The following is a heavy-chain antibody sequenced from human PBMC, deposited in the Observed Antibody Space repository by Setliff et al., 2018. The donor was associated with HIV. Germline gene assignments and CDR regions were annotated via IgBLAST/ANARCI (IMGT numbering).Heavy chain of an antibody. CDR2: IHSSGST. CDR1: SGSVSGYY. D-gene: IGHD3-16*01. J-gene: IGHJ6*03. Sequence: SETLSLTCSVSSGSVSGYYWGWIRQPPGKKLEWIGYIHSSGSTIYSASLKSRVSISVDTSKNQVSLRLSSVTAADAAVYHCSRGSYYMDVWGKGTTVTVSS. V-gene: IGHV4-59*08. CDR3: SRGSYYMDV.